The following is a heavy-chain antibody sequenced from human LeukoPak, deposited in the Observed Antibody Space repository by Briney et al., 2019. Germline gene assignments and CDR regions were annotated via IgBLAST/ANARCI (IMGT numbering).Heavy chain of an antibody. CDR2: ISGSGASR. CDR1: GFTFSSYA. V-gene: IGHV3-23*01. CDR3: AQEGSSGAYDH. J-gene: IGHJ5*02. Sequence: HTGGSLRLSCAASGFTFSSYAMSWVRQAPGKGLEWVSGISGSGASRYDADSVKGRVTISRDNSKNTLYLQMNSLRAEDTAVYYCAQEGSSGAYDHWGQGTLVTVSS. D-gene: IGHD7-27*01.